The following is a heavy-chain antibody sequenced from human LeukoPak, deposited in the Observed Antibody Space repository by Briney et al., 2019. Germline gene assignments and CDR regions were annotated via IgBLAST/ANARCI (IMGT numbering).Heavy chain of an antibody. J-gene: IGHJ3*02. CDR2: IYYSGST. D-gene: IGHD5-24*01. Sequence: PLSLTCTVSGGSISSGGYYCSWIRQHPGKGLEWIGYIYYSGSTYYNPSLKSRVTISVDTSKNQFSLKLSSVTAADTAVYYCARLGRWGDGYNLGAFDIWGQGTMVTVSP. CDR3: ARLGRWGDGYNLGAFDI. CDR1: GGSISSGGYY. V-gene: IGHV4-31*03.